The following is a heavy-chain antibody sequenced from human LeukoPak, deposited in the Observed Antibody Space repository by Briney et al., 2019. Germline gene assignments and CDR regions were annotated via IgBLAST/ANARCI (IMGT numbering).Heavy chain of an antibody. CDR2: IYPGDSDT. V-gene: IGHV5-51*01. CDR3: ARVGIVVDLSDAFDI. D-gene: IGHD3-22*01. CDR1: GYSFTSYW. J-gene: IGHJ3*02. Sequence: GESLKISCKGSGYSFTSYWIGWVRQMPGKGLEWMGIIYPGDSDTRYSPSFQGQVTISADKSISTAYLQWSSLKASDTAMYYRARVGIVVDLSDAFDIWGQGTMVTVSS.